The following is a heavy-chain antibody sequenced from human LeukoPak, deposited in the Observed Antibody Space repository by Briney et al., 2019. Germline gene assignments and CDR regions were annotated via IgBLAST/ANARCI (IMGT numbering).Heavy chain of an antibody. D-gene: IGHD6-13*01. CDR3: ARGSGIAAAGTTDEDWFDP. CDR1: GGTFSSYA. V-gene: IGHV1-69*10. J-gene: IGHJ5*02. CDR2: IIPIFGIA. Sequence: GASVKVSCKASGGTFSSYAISWVRQAPGQGLEWMGRIIPIFGIANYAQKSQGRVTITADKSTSTAYMELSSLRSEDTAVYYCARGSGIAAAGTTDEDWFDPWGQGTLVTVSS.